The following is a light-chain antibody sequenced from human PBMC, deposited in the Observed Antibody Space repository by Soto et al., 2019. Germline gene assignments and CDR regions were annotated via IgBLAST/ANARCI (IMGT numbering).Light chain of an antibody. CDR3: QQRSNWSLT. CDR2: DAS. CDR1: QSVSSY. J-gene: IGKJ4*01. Sequence: EIVFTQSPATLSLSPAERATLSCRASQSVSSYLAWYQQKPGQAPRLLIYDASNRATGIPARFSGSGSGTDFTLTISSLEPEDFAVYYCQQRSNWSLTFGGGTKVEIK. V-gene: IGKV3-11*01.